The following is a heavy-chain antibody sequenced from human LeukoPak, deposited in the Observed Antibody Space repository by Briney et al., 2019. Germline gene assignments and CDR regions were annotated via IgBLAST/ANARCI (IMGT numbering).Heavy chain of an antibody. J-gene: IGHJ4*02. Sequence: SETLSLTCTVSDGSVTNSNYYWGWSRQPPGKGLEWIGSIYYIGSTYYSPSLKSRVTISVDTSKNQFSLRLSSVTAADTAVYYCARSVYYDSSGHYYRYFDYWGQGTLVTVSS. D-gene: IGHD3-22*01. CDR1: DGSVTNSNYY. V-gene: IGHV4-39*01. CDR2: IYYIGST. CDR3: ARSVYYDSSGHYYRYFDY.